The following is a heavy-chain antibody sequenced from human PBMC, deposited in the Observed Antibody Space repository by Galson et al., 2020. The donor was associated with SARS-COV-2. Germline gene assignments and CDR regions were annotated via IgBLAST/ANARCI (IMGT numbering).Heavy chain of an antibody. CDR1: GGSISSGGYY. V-gene: IGHV4-31*03. CDR3: ARDIPERISYSSGWWDSGYYYGMDV. Sequence: ASETLSLTCTVSGGSISSGGYYWSWIRQHPGKGLEWIGYIYYSGSTYYNPSLKSRVTISVDTSKNQFSLKLSSVTAADTAVYYCARDIPERISYSSGWWDSGYYYGMDVWGQGTTVTVSS. CDR2: IYYSGST. J-gene: IGHJ6*02. D-gene: IGHD6-19*01.